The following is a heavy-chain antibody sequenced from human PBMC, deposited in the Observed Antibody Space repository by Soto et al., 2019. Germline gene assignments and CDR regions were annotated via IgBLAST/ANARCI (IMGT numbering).Heavy chain of an antibody. Sequence: EVQLLESGGGLVQPGGSLRLSCAASGFTFSSYAMSWVRQAPGKGLEWVSAISGSGGSTYYADSVKGRFTISRDNSKNKLYLQMNSLRAEDTAVYYCAKTVVAATWGFDAFDIWGQGTMVTVSS. V-gene: IGHV3-23*01. CDR1: GFTFSSYA. J-gene: IGHJ3*02. D-gene: IGHD2-15*01. CDR3: AKTVVAATWGFDAFDI. CDR2: ISGSGGST.